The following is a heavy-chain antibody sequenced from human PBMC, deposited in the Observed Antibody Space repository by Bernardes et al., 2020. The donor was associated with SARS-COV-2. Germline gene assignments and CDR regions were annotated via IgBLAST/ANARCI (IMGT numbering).Heavy chain of an antibody. V-gene: IGHV4-39*01. J-gene: IGHJ3*02. CDR1: GGSISTRNFY. D-gene: IGHD5-12*01. CDR3: VRTLGFPGVSYHPTSGYAFDI. Sequence: SQPLSLTCTVSGGSISTRNFYWGWVRQPPGKGLEWIGTISHDGTTYDDSSLKSRVTIFADTSKNQFSLNLRSVTAADTAVFYCVRTLGFPGVSYHPTSGYAFDIWGQGTVVTVSS. CDR2: ISHDGTT.